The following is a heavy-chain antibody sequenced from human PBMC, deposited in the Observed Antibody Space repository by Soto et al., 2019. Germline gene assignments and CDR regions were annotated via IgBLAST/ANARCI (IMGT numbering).Heavy chain of an antibody. CDR3: ARYYRLMVRGAGFDY. CDR1: GLSVSVNY. V-gene: IGHV3-66*01. CDR2: IYSGGTT. J-gene: IGHJ4*02. Sequence: EVQLVESGGGLVQPGGSLRLSCAASGLSVSVNYMSWVRQAPGKGLEWVSVIYSGGTTYYADSVKGSFIISRDISQNTLYLQMNSLRVEDTSVYYCARYYRLMVRGAGFDYWGQGTLVTVSS. D-gene: IGHD3-10*01.